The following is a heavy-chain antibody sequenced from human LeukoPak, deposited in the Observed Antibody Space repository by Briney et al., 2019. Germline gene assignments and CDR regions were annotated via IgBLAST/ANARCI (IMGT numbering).Heavy chain of an antibody. CDR1: GFTFSSYE. CDR2: ISGSGSTI. Sequence: GGSLRLSCAASGFTFSSYEMNWVRQAPGKGLEWVSYISGSGSTIYYADSVKGRFTISRDNAKNSLYLQMNSLRAEDTAVYYCARDKSYDFWRVGYYYYGMDVWGQGTTVTVSS. J-gene: IGHJ6*02. CDR3: ARDKSYDFWRVGYYYYGMDV. V-gene: IGHV3-48*03. D-gene: IGHD3-3*01.